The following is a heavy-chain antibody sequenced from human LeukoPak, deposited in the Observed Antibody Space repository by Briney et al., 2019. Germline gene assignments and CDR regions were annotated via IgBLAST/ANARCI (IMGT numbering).Heavy chain of an antibody. V-gene: IGHV1-69*04. CDR2: IIPILGIA. J-gene: IGHJ4*02. CDR1: GGTFSSYA. Sequence: GASVKVSCKASGGTFSSYAISWARQAPGQGLEWMGRIIPILGIANYAQKFQGRVTITADKSTSTAYMELSSLRSEDTAVYYCARAPYCSGGSCLFDYWGQGTLVTVSS. CDR3: ARAPYCSGGSCLFDY. D-gene: IGHD2-15*01.